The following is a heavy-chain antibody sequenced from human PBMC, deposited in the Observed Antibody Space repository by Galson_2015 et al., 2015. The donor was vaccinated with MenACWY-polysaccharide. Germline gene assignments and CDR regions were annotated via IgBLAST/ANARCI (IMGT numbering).Heavy chain of an antibody. CDR1: GGSINSYY. CDR3: VAELYQFPYGWFDP. V-gene: IGHV4-59*01. D-gene: IGHD2-8*01. CDR2: MHTSGKS. J-gene: IGHJ5*02. Sequence: ETLSLTCTVSGGSINSYYWGWIRQSPGKGLEWIGYMHTSGKSNYNPSLKSRVIISVDTSKKEFSLRLSSVTAADTAMYYCVAELYQFPYGWFDPWGQGTQVIVSS.